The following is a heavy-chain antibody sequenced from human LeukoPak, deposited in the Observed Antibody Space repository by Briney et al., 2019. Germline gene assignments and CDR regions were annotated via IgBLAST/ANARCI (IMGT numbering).Heavy chain of an antibody. CDR3: ARAKETYYYDSSGYNVAFDI. CDR2: IYHSGST. V-gene: IGHV4-30-2*01. D-gene: IGHD3-22*01. J-gene: IGHJ3*02. CDR1: GGSISSGGYS. Sequence: PSETLSLTCAVSGGSISSGGYSWSWIRQPPGKGLEWIGYIYHSGSTYYNPSLKSRVTISVDRSKNQFSLKLSSVTAADTAVYYCARAKETYYYDSSGYNVAFDIWGQGTMVTVSS.